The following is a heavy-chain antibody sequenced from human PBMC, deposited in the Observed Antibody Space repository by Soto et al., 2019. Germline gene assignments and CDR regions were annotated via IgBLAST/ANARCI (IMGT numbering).Heavy chain of an antibody. CDR3: TTENTVTALFDY. CDR1: GGTFSSYA. Sequence: QVQLVQSGAEVKKPGSSVKVSCKASGGTFSSYAISWVRQAPGQGLEWMGGIIPIFGTANYAQKFQGRVTITAHESTSTAYMDLSSLRSEDTAVYYCTTENTVTALFDYCGHGTLFTVCS. V-gene: IGHV1-69*01. J-gene: IGHJ4*01. D-gene: IGHD4-17*01. CDR2: IIPIFGTA.